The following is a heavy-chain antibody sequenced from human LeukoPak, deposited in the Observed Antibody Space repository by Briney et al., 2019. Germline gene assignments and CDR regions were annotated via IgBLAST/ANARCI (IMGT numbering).Heavy chain of an antibody. CDR2: IYYSGST. J-gene: IGHJ4*02. CDR3: ARGRKGGYFDY. CDR1: GGSISSYY. Sequence: PSETLSLTCTVSGGSISSYYWSWIRQPPGKGLEWIGYIYYSGSTKYNPSLKSRVTISIDRSKNQFSLKLSSVTAADTAVYYCARGRKGGYFDYWGQGTLVTVSS. V-gene: IGHV4-59*12.